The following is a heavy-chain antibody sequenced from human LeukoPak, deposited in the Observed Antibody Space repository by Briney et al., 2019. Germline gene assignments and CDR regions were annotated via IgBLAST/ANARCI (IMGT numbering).Heavy chain of an antibody. Sequence: ASVKVSCKASGGTFSSYAISWVRQAPGQGLEWMGGIIPIFGTANYAQKFQGRVTITTDESTSTAYMELSSLRSEDTAVYYCASPLGGNPSSAFDIWGQGTMVTVSS. V-gene: IGHV1-69*05. J-gene: IGHJ3*02. CDR2: IIPIFGTA. D-gene: IGHD4-23*01. CDR3: ASPLGGNPSSAFDI. CDR1: GGTFSSYA.